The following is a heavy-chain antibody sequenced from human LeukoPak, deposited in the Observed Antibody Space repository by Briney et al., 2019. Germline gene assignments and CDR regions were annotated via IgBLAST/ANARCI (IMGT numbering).Heavy chain of an antibody. D-gene: IGHD3-9*01. Sequence: GGSLRLSCAASGFPFSSYAMSWVRQSPGKGLEWVSAISGGNGNTYYAYYADSVRGRFTISRNSSKNTLYLQMNSLRAEDTAVYYCAKFYDILTGYFDYWGQGTLVTVSS. CDR3: AKFYDILTGYFDY. V-gene: IGHV3-23*01. J-gene: IGHJ4*02. CDR1: GFPFSSYA. CDR2: ISGGNGNTYYA.